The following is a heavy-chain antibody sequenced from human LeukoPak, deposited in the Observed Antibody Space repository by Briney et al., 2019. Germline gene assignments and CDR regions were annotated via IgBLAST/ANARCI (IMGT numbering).Heavy chain of an antibody. CDR2: FSGTGGRT. CDR1: GFTFSNYA. J-gene: IGHJ4*02. CDR3: AKDRYYSDSGGNLDY. Sequence: GGSLRLSCAASGFTFSNYAMSWVRQAPGKGLEWVSAFSGTGGRTYYADSVKGRFTISRDNSKNTLYLQMNSLRAEDTAVYYCAKDRYYSDSGGNLDYWGQGTLVTVSS. V-gene: IGHV3-23*01. D-gene: IGHD3-22*01.